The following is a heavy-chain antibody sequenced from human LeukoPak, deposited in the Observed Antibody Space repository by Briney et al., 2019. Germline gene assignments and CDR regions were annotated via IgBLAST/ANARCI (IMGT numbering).Heavy chain of an antibody. V-gene: IGHV3-7*01. D-gene: IGHD3-10*01. J-gene: IGHJ2*01. CDR2: IREDGNRV. Sequence: GSLRLSCAASGFTFSDYWMTWVRQAPGKGLEWVANIREDGNRVQYADSVMGRFTISRDNAKNSLDLQMNSLRAEDTAVYYCARRGGLSYWYFDLWGRGTLVTVSS. CDR3: ARRGGLSYWYFDL. CDR1: GFTFSDYW.